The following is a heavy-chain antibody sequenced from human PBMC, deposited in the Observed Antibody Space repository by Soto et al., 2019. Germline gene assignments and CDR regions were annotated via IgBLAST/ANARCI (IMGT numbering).Heavy chain of an antibody. Sequence: GGSLRLSCTASGFTFSTYAMSWVRQAPGKGLEWVSTISDSGSTYYADSVKGRFTISRDNSKNTLYLEMNSLRVEDTAVYYCAKDKGGRYCSRTSCLYSFDYWGQGTLVTVSS. J-gene: IGHJ4*02. V-gene: IGHV3-23*01. D-gene: IGHD2-2*01. CDR3: AKDKGGRYCSRTSCLYSFDY. CDR2: ISDSGST. CDR1: GFTFSTYA.